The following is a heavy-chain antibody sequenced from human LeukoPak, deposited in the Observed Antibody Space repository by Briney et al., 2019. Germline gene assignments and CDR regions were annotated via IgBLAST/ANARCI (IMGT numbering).Heavy chain of an antibody. V-gene: IGHV3-53*01. CDR2: IYSRGNT. Sequence: GGSLRLSCAASGFTFSHFWMSWVRQAPGKGLEWVSIIYSRGNTYYADSVKGRFTISRDNSKNALYLQMNNLRGEDTAMYYCASLRGDYWNIDYWGQGTLVTVSS. CDR1: GFTFSHFW. CDR3: ASLRGDYWNIDY. J-gene: IGHJ4*02. D-gene: IGHD1-1*01.